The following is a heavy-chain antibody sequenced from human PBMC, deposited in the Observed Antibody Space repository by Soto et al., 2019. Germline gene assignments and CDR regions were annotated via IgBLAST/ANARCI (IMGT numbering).Heavy chain of an antibody. CDR1: GFTFSSYS. Sequence: EVQLVESGGGLVKPGGSLRLSCATSGFTFSSYSMNWVRQAPGKGLEWVSSISSSSSYIYYGDSVRGRFTISRDNAKNSLSLPMNSLSAEDTAVYYCARDVGYCSGGSCYALYAFDIWGQGTMVTVSS. CDR2: ISSSSSYI. D-gene: IGHD2-15*01. V-gene: IGHV3-21*01. CDR3: ARDVGYCSGGSCYALYAFDI. J-gene: IGHJ3*02.